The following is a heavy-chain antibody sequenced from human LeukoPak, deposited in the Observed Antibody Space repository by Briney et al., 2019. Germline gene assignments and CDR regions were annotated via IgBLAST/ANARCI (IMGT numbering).Heavy chain of an antibody. CDR1: GYTFTGYY. Sequence: ASVKVSCKASGYTFTGYYMHWVRRAPGQGLEWMGWINPNSGGTNYAQKFQGRVTMTRDTSISTAYMELSRLRSDDTAVYYCARGVYYYDSSGYYLWGQGTLVTVSS. V-gene: IGHV1-2*02. CDR2: INPNSGGT. CDR3: ARGVYYYDSSGYYL. J-gene: IGHJ5*02. D-gene: IGHD3-22*01.